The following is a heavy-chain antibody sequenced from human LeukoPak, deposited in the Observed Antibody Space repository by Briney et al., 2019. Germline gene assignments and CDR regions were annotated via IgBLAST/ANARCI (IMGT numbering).Heavy chain of an antibody. CDR1: AFXLSRNF. CDR3: AREVGSGSYLAHAFDL. J-gene: IGHJ3*01. D-gene: IGHD1-26*01. V-gene: IGHV3-53*01. Sequence: GGSRRLSCAASAFXLSRNFMGWVRQAPGKGLEWISLIYIGGDTYYADSVKGRFTISRDNSKNTIYLQMNSLRVEDTAVYYCAREVGSGSYLAHAFDLWGQGTMVTVSS. CDR2: IYIGGDT.